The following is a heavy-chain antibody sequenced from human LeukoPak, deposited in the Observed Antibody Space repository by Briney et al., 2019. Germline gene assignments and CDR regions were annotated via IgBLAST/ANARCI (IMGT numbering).Heavy chain of an antibody. CDR2: VNHSGSA. CDR1: GGSFSGYY. CDR3: VRGLGHSSSDY. Sequence: SETLSLTCAVYGGSFSGYYWSWIRQPPGKGLEWTGEVNHSGSANYNPSLKSRVTMSVDTSKNQFSLKLSSVTAADTAVYYCVRGLGHSSSDYWGQGTLVTVSS. J-gene: IGHJ4*02. D-gene: IGHD6-6*01. V-gene: IGHV4-34*01.